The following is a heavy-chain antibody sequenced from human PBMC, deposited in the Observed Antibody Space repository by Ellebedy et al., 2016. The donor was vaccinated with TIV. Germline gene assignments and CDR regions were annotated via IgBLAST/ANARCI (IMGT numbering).Heavy chain of an antibody. V-gene: IGHV3-23*01. J-gene: IGHJ6*02. Sequence: GGSLRLXXAASGFTFSNYAMSWVRQAPGKGLEWVPGISGSGDTRNYADSVKGRFTISRDNSNNILHLQMTSLRVEDTAVYFCASSLSSVWGQGTTVTVSS. CDR2: ISGSGDTR. D-gene: IGHD3-10*01. CDR3: ASSLSSV. CDR1: GFTFSNYA.